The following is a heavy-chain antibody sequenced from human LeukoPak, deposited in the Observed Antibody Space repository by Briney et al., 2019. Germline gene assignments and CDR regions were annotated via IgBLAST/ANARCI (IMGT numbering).Heavy chain of an antibody. CDR3: ASRRRGDDSSGYRPFDY. Sequence: GGSLRLSCAASGFTFSSYWMSWVRQAPGKGLECVAKVKQDGSEKYYVDSVKGRFTISRGNAKNSLYLQMNSLRAEDTAVYYCASRRRGDDSSGYRPFDYWGQGTLVTVSS. CDR1: GFTFSSYW. J-gene: IGHJ4*02. D-gene: IGHD3-22*01. V-gene: IGHV3-7*01. CDR2: VKQDGSEK.